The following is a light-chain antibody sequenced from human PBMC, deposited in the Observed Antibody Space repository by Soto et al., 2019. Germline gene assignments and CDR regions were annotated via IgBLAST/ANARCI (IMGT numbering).Light chain of an antibody. CDR1: QRISSW. CDR3: QQYNSYPWT. Sequence: DIQMTQSPSTLSASVGDRVTITCRASQRISSWLAWYQQKSGKAPKLLIYKASSLKSEVPSRFSGSGSGTEFTLTISSLQPDDFATYYCQQYNSYPWTVGQGTKVEIK. J-gene: IGKJ1*01. V-gene: IGKV1-5*03. CDR2: KAS.